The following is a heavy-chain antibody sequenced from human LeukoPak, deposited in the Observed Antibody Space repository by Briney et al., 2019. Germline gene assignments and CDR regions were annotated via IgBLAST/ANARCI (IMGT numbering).Heavy chain of an antibody. V-gene: IGHV3-48*02. J-gene: IGHJ4*02. CDR1: GYNFRVYS. CDR2: ISSTSGLI. CDR3: VRDLPFDY. Sequence: GGSLRLSCAASGYNFRVYSLNWVRQAPGKGLEWFAYISSTSGLIKYADSVMGRFTISRDNAKSSVYLQMNSLRDEDTAVYYCVRDLPFDYWGQGILVTVTS.